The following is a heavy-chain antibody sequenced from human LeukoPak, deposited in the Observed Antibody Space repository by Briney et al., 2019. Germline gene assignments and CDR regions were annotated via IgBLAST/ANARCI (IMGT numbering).Heavy chain of an antibody. Sequence: GSLRLSCAVSGFTFSGSWMSWVRQAPGKGLEWVASINQDGGEKYSLDSVKGRFTISRDNTKSSLYLQMNSLRAEDTAMYYCARYRHLYYWGQGTLVTVSS. D-gene: IGHD3-16*01. CDR1: GFTFSGSW. CDR2: INQDGGEK. J-gene: IGHJ4*02. V-gene: IGHV3-7*01. CDR3: ARYRHLYY.